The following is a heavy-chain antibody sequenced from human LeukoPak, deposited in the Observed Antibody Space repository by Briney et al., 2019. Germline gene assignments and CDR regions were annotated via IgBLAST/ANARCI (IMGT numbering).Heavy chain of an antibody. Sequence: GGTLRLSCAASGFTFSDYYMSWIRQAPGKGLEWVSSISGSSSYIYYADSVKGRFTISRHNAKNSLYLQMNSLSAEDTGVYYCARDGDPYCSGGSCAFLNYWGQGTLITVSS. CDR1: GFTFSDYY. CDR2: ISGSSSYI. J-gene: IGHJ4*02. CDR3: ARDGDPYCSGGSCAFLNY. D-gene: IGHD2-15*01. V-gene: IGHV3-11*06.